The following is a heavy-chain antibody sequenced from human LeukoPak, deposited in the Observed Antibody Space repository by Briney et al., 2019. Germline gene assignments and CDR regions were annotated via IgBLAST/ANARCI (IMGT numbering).Heavy chain of an antibody. CDR1: GGSFSGYY. CDR2: INHSGST. J-gene: IGHJ3*02. D-gene: IGHD3-3*01. Sequence: SETLSLTCAVYGGSFSGYYWSWIRQPPGKGLEWIGEINHSGSTNYNPSLKSRVTISVDTSKNQFSLKLSSVTAADTAVYYCARDTRFLEWFQGDAFDIWGQGTMVTVSS. V-gene: IGHV4-34*01. CDR3: ARDTRFLEWFQGDAFDI.